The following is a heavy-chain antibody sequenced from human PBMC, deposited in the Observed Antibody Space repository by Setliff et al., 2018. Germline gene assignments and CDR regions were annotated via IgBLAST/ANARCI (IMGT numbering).Heavy chain of an antibody. CDR1: GGSISSYY. D-gene: IGHD2-15*01. J-gene: IGHJ4*02. V-gene: IGHV4-59*08. CDR3: LRIRLVPHGHS. Sequence: SETLSLTCTVSGGSISSYYWSWIRQPPGKGLEWIGYIYYSGNTNYNPSLRSRVSISVDTSKNHFSLRLSSVAATDTAVYYCLRIRLVPHGHSWGQGTLVTVSS. CDR2: IYYSGNT.